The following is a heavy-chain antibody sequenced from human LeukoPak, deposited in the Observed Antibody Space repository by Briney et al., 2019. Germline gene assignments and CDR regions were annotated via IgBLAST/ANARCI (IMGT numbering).Heavy chain of an antibody. Sequence: ASVKVSCKASGYTFTGYYMHWVRQAPGQGLEWMGWINPNSGGTNYAQKFQGWVTMTRDTSISTAYMELSRLRSDDTAVYYCARASGSREVDYYYGMDVWGQGTTVTVSS. V-gene: IGHV1-2*04. J-gene: IGHJ6*02. D-gene: IGHD1-26*01. CDR2: INPNSGGT. CDR3: ARASGSREVDYYYGMDV. CDR1: GYTFTGYY.